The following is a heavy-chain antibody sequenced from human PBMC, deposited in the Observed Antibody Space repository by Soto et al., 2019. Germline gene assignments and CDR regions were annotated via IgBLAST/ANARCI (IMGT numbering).Heavy chain of an antibody. Sequence: VQLVESGGGLVQPGGSLRLSCAASGFTFSSYWMHWVRQPPGKGLEWVSRINDDGTSEAYADSVKGRFTITRDNAKNTVYLQMNSLGPEDTAVYYCANWPVGGWGRGTLVTVSS. CDR2: INDDGTSE. D-gene: IGHD3-16*01. V-gene: IGHV3-74*01. CDR1: GFTFSSYW. J-gene: IGHJ4*02. CDR3: ANWPVGG.